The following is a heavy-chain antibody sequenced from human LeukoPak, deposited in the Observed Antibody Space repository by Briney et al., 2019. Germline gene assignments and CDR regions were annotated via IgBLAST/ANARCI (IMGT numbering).Heavy chain of an antibody. Sequence: SQTLSLTCTVSGGSISSGDYYWSWIRQPPGKGLEWIGYIYYSGSTYYNPSLKSRVTISVDTSKNQFSLKLSSVTAADTAVYYCARDRALYGDYGHYYYGMDVWGQGTTVTVSS. D-gene: IGHD4-17*01. CDR2: IYYSGST. CDR1: GGSISSGDYY. V-gene: IGHV4-30-4*01. CDR3: ARDRALYGDYGHYYYGMDV. J-gene: IGHJ6*02.